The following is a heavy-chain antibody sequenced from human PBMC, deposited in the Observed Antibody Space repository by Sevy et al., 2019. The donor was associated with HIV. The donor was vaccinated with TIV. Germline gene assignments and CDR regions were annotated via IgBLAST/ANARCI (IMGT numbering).Heavy chain of an antibody. J-gene: IGHJ6*02. Sequence: GGPLRLSCAGSGFTFSSYAMNWVRQAPGKGLEWVSAISGNGGSTFYADSVKGRFSISRDNSKNTLYLQMNSLRAEDTAIYYCAKDLLIVVGEGMDVWGQGTTVTVSS. CDR1: GFTFSSYA. V-gene: IGHV3-23*01. CDR3: AKDLLIVVGEGMDV. D-gene: IGHD2-2*01. CDR2: ISGNGGST.